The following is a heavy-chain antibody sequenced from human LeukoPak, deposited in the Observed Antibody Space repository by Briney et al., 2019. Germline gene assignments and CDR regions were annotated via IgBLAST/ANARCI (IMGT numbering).Heavy chain of an antibody. Sequence: GSLRLFCATSGITRNWQLQSLVRQGSREGLEWVSVIYSGGSTYYADSVRGRFTISRDNSKNTLYLQVNTLRAEDTAVYYCARAAAAAMAPDYWGQGTLVTVSS. J-gene: IGHJ4*02. V-gene: IGHV3-66*01. D-gene: IGHD2-2*01. CDR3: ARAAAAAMAPDY. CDR2: IYSGGST. CDR1: GITRNWQL.